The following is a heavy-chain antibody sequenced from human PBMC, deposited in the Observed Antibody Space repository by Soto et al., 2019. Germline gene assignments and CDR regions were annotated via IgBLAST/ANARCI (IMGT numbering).Heavy chain of an antibody. V-gene: IGHV3-33*01. CDR1: GFTFSSYG. J-gene: IGHJ4*02. CDR3: ASSDPYYYDSSGYYYNFDY. CDR2: IWYDGSNK. D-gene: IGHD3-22*01. Sequence: QVHLVESGGGVVQPGRSLRLSCATSGFTFSSYGMHWVRQAPGKGLEWVAVIWYDGSNKYYADSVKGRFTISGDNSNNTLFLQMSSLRAEDTAVYYCASSDPYYYDSSGYYYNFDYWGQGTLVTVSS.